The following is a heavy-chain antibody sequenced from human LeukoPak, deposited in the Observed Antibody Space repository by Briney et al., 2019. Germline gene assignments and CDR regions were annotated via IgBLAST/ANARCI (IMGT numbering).Heavy chain of an antibody. CDR3: ARDSVMTTLTADTYF. CDR2: TWFDGSNN. V-gene: IGHV3-33*01. Sequence: GGSLRLSCAASTFTFRDYAMHWIRQAPGKGLEWVALTWFDGSNNHYADSVKGRFSISRDNSKNTLYLQMNSLRAEDTAVYYCARDSVMTTLTADTYFWGQGTLVTVSS. J-gene: IGHJ1*01. CDR1: TFTFRDYA. D-gene: IGHD4-11*01.